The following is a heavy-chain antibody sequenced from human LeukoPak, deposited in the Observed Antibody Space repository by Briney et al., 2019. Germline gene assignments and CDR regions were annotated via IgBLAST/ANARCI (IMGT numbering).Heavy chain of an antibody. V-gene: IGHV1-24*01. CDR2: FDPEDGET. D-gene: IGHD2-2*01. CDR3: ATVRLRLSVVPADSIWFDP. Sequence: ASVKVSCKVSGYTLTELSMHWVRQAPGKGLEWMGGFDPEDGETIYAQKFQGRVTMTEDTSTDTAYMELGSLRSEDTAVYYCATVRLRLSVVPADSIWFDPWGQGTLVTVSS. J-gene: IGHJ5*02. CDR1: GYTLTELS.